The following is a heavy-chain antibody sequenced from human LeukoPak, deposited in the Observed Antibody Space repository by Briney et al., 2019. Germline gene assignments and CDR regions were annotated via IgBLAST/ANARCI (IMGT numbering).Heavy chain of an antibody. J-gene: IGHJ4*02. CDR2: IYHSGST. CDR3: ARDELGGPDY. Sequence: SETLSLTCTVSGGSISSGGYYWSWIRQPPGKGLEWIRYIYHSGSTYYNPSLKSRVTISVDRSKNQFSLKLSSVTAADTAVYYCARDELGGPDYWGQGTLVTVSS. D-gene: IGHD1-7*01. CDR1: GGSISSGGYY. V-gene: IGHV4-30-2*01.